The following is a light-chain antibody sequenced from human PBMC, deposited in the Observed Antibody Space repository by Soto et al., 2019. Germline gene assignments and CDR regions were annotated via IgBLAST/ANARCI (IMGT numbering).Light chain of an antibody. J-gene: IGKJ1*01. CDR1: QSINSW. CDR3: QHYNSNPWT. CDR2: KAS. V-gene: IGKV1-5*03. Sequence: DIQMTQSPSTLSASVGDRVTISCRASQSINSWLAWYQQKPGKAPKLLIYKASSLESGVPSRFSGGGSGTEFTLTISSLHPDDFATYYCQHYNSNPWTFGQGTKVEIK.